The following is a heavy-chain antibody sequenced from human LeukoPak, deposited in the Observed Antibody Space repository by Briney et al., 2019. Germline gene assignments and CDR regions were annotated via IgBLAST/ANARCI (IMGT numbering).Heavy chain of an antibody. CDR1: KFTFSGYW. Sequence: GGSLRLSCAASKFTFSGYWRSWVRQAPGKGLEWVAYMNQLGNEKNYLDSVKGRFTISRDNAKNSLYLQMTSLRAEDTAVYYCARGTYYYEFWGQGTLVTVSS. CDR3: ARGTYYYEF. CDR2: MNQLGNEK. J-gene: IGHJ4*02. D-gene: IGHD3-16*01. V-gene: IGHV3-7*04.